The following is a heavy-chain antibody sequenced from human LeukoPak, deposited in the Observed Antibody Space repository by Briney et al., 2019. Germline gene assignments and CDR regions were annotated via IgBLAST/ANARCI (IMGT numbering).Heavy chain of an antibody. CDR3: AILTNRNYGDY. Sequence: SVKVSCKASGGTFSRYAISWVRQAPGQGLEWMGGIIPIFGTANYAQKFQGRVTITADESTSTAYMELSSLRSEDTAVYYCAILTNRNYGDYWGQGTLVTVSS. CDR2: IIPIFGTA. D-gene: IGHD3-10*01. CDR1: GGTFSRYA. J-gene: IGHJ4*02. V-gene: IGHV1-69*01.